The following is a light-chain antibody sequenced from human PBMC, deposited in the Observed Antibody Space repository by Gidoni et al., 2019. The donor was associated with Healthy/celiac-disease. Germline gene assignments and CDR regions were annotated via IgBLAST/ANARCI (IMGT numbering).Light chain of an antibody. V-gene: IGKV3-15*01. Sequence: EIVMTQSPATLSVSPGGRTTLSCRASHSVSSNLAWYQQKPGQAPRLVIFGASIGATGIPARFSGSGSGTEFTLTISSLRSEDFAVYYCQQYNNWPLTFGGGTKVEIE. CDR1: HSVSSN. J-gene: IGKJ4*01. CDR2: GAS. CDR3: QQYNNWPLT.